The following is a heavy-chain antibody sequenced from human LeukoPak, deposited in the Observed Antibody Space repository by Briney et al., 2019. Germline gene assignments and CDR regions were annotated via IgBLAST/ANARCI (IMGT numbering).Heavy chain of an antibody. Sequence: GGSLRLSCAASGFTFSSYGMSWARQAPGKGLEWVSIISTSGSVTHYADSVKGHFTISRDNSKNTVYLQMNSLRVEDTAVYYCAKGSGGSGLYPPFDIWGQGTMVTVSS. CDR3: AKGSGGSGLYPPFDI. V-gene: IGHV3-23*01. CDR2: ISTSGSVT. J-gene: IGHJ3*02. CDR1: GFTFSSYG. D-gene: IGHD6-19*01.